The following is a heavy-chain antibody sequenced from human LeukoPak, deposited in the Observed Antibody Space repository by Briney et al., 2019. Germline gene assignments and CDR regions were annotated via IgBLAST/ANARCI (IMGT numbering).Heavy chain of an antibody. D-gene: IGHD3-3*01. V-gene: IGHV3-73*01. CDR3: TRLGYDFWSGYYNDY. CDR1: GFTFSGSA. Sequence: GGSLRLSCAASGFTFSGSAMHWVRQASGKGLEWVGRIRSKANSYATAYAASVKGRFTISRDDSKSTAYLQMNSLKTEDTAVYYCTRLGYDFWSGYYNDYWGQGTLVTVSS. J-gene: IGHJ4*02. CDR2: IRSKANSYAT.